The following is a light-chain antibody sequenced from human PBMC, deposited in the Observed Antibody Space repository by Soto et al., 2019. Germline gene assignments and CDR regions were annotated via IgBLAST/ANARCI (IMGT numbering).Light chain of an antibody. CDR1: QSVSIY. CDR3: QQSYSTPPWT. V-gene: IGKV1-39*01. CDR2: AAS. J-gene: IGKJ1*01. Sequence: DVQMTQSPSSLSASVGDRVTITCRASQSVSIYLNWYQQKPGKAPNLLISAASSLQNGVPSRFRGSGSGTDFTLTISGLQPEDFAPYYCQQSYSTPPWTFGQGTKVDIK.